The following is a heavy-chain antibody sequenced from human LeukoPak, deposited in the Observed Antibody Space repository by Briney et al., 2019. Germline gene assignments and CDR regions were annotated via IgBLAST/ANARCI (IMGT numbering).Heavy chain of an antibody. CDR3: ARTYYHMDV. Sequence: PGGSLRLSCAASGFTFSSYAMHWVRQAPGKGLEWVAVIWYDGRNQYYADSVKGRFTISRGNSKNTLYLQMNSLRAEDTALYYCARTYYHMDVWGKGATVTVSS. V-gene: IGHV3-33*01. J-gene: IGHJ6*03. CDR2: IWYDGRNQ. CDR1: GFTFSSYA.